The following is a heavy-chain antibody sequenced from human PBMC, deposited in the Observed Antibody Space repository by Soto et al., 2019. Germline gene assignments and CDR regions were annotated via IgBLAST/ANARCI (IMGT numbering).Heavy chain of an antibody. CDR2: IYYSGST. CDR3: PREMSGEVIAVPTYSAFDI. V-gene: IGHV4-59*01. J-gene: IGHJ3*02. D-gene: IGHD6-19*01. CDR1: GGSISSYY. Sequence: SETLSLTCTVSGGSISSYYWSWIRQPPGKGLEWIGYIYYSGSTNYNPSLKSRVTISVDTSKNQFSLKLSSVTAADTAVYYCPREMSGEVIAVPTYSAFDIWGQGTMVTV.